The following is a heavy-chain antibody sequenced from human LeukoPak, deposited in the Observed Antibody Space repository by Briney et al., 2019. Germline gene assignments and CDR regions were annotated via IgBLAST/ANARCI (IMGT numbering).Heavy chain of an antibody. V-gene: IGHV4-4*07. J-gene: IGHJ6*03. CDR2: IFTSGIT. D-gene: IGHD3-10*01. CDR3: AREISGSYYNPLGYMDV. CDR1: GGSISLYY. Sequence: PSETLSLTCTLSGGSISLYYWNWIRQPAGKGLEGIGRIFTSGITNYNPSLKSRVTMSVDTSKSQFSLALSSVTAADTAAYYCAREISGSYYNPLGYMDVWGKGTTVTVSS.